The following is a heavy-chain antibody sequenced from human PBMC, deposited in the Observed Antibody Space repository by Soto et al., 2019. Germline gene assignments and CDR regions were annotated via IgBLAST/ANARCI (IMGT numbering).Heavy chain of an antibody. V-gene: IGHV4-39*01. J-gene: IGHJ2*01. CDR3: ARSAIATHWFLDL. CDR2: IYYTGYT. Sequence: SATLSLTCTVSGGPISSSSYYWGWIRQAPWKGLEWLATIYYTGYTYHNPSLKSHVTISVDTSKNQFSLKLTSVTAADTALYYCARSAIATHWFLDLWGRGTLVTVSS. D-gene: IGHD5-18*01. CDR1: GGPISSSSYY.